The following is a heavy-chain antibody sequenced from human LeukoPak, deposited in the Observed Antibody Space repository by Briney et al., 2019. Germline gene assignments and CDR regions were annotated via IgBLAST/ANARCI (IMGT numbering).Heavy chain of an antibody. V-gene: IGHV1-69*13. CDR1: GGTFSSYA. CDR3: ARESHETREDY. CDR2: IIPIFGTA. Sequence: SVKVSCKASGGTFSSYAISWVRQAPGQGLEWMGGIIPIFGTANYAQNFQGRVTITADESTSTAYMELRSLRSDDTAMYYCARESHETREDYWGQGTLVTVSS. D-gene: IGHD1-1*01. J-gene: IGHJ4*02.